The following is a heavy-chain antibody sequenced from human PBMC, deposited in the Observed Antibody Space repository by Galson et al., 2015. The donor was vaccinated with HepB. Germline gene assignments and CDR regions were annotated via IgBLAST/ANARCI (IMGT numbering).Heavy chain of an antibody. J-gene: IGHJ6*02. CDR3: ARALGGSYFYGLDV. D-gene: IGHD3-16*02. CDR1: GASTSSSSYY. Sequence: TLSLTCTASGASTSSSSYYWNWIRQSPGKGLEWIGSVYYSGVTYYNPSLKGRVTISVDTSKNQFSLRVNSVTAADTALYYCARALGGSYFYGLDVWGQGTTVAVSS. CDR2: VYYSGVT. V-gene: IGHV4-39*01.